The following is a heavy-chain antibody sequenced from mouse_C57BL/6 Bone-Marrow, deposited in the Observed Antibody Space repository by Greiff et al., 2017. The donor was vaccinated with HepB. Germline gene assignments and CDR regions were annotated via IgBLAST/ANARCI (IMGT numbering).Heavy chain of an antibody. J-gene: IGHJ1*03. V-gene: IGHV7-1*01. Sequence: EVKLMESGGGLVQSGRSLRLSCATSGFTFSDFYMEWVRQAPGKGLEWIAASRNKANDYTTEYSASVKGRFIVSRDTSQSILYLQMNALRAGDTAIYYCARDAWTMTYWYFDVWGTGTTVTVSS. D-gene: IGHD2-4*01. CDR2: SRNKANDYTT. CDR3: ARDAWTMTYWYFDV. CDR1: GFTFSDFY.